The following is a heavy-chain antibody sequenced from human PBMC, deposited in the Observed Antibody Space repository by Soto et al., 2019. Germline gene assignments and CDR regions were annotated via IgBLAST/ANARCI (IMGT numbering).Heavy chain of an antibody. CDR2: TSSDGSYK. CDR1: GFSFNTYG. J-gene: IGHJ4*02. CDR3: GKKESGSCYEGSDY. V-gene: IGHV3-30*18. Sequence: GGSLRLSCAASGFSFNTYGMHWVRQAPGKGLEWVAVTSSDGSYKDYADSVRGRFTISRDNSKNTLYLQMDSLRAEDSAMYYCGKKESGSCYEGSDYWGQGTLVTVSS. D-gene: IGHD1-26*01.